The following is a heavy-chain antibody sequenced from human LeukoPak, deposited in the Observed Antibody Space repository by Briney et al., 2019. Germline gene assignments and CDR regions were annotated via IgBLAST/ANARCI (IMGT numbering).Heavy chain of an antibody. J-gene: IGHJ4*02. V-gene: IGHV4-38-2*02. D-gene: IGHD3-16*02. Sequence: SETLSLTCTVSGYSISSGYYWGWIRQPPGKGLEWIGSIYHSGSTYYNPSFKSRVTISVDTSKNQFSLKLSSVTAADTAVYYCARGRVKNTVWGSYRSGYYFDYWGQGTLVTVSS. CDR3: ARGRVKNTVWGSYRSGYYFDY. CDR2: IYHSGST. CDR1: GYSISSGYY.